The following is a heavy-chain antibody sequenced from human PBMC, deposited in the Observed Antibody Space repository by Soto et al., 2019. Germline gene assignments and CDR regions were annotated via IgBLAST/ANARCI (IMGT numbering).Heavy chain of an antibody. CDR2: FTGLGGST. CDR3: AREGGYYGMDV. D-gene: IGHD3-16*01. J-gene: IGHJ6*02. Sequence: GGSLRLSCVASGYNFGSYAMMWVRQAPEKGLEWVSGFTGLGGSTYYADSVRGRFNISRDNAKNSLYLQMNSLRAEDTAVYYCAREGGYYGMDVWGQGTTVTVSS. V-gene: IGHV3-23*01. CDR1: GYNFGSYA.